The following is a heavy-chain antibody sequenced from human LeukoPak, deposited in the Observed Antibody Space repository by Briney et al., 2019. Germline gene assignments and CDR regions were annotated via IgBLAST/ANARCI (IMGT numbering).Heavy chain of an antibody. D-gene: IGHD3-16*01. Sequence: GGSLRLSCAASGFTFSSYAMSWVRQAPGKGLEWVSAISGSGGSTYYADSVKGRFTISRDNSKNTLYLQMNSLRAEDTAVYYCAKDLRGSGTYYFDYWGQEPWSPSPQ. CDR3: AKDLRGSGTYYFDY. V-gene: IGHV3-23*01. J-gene: IGHJ4*01. CDR1: GFTFSSYA. CDR2: ISGSGGST.